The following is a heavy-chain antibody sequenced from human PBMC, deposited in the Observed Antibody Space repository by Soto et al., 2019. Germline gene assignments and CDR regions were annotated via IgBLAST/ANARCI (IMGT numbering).Heavy chain of an antibody. D-gene: IGHD5-12*01. V-gene: IGHV1-69*13. CDR3: ASHPVEMATIRAPFDY. Sequence: GASVKVSCKASGYTFTSYYMHWVRQAPGQGLEWMGGIIPIFGTANYAQKFQGRVTITADESTSTAYMELSSLRSEDTAVYYCASHPVEMATIRAPFDYWGQGTLVTVSS. CDR1: GYTFTSYY. J-gene: IGHJ4*02. CDR2: IIPIFGTA.